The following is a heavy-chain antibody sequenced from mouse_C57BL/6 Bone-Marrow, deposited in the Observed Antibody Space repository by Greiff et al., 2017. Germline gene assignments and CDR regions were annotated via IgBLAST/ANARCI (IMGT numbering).Heavy chain of an antibody. CDR2: IYPRSGNT. V-gene: IGHV1-81*01. D-gene: IGHD1-1*01. J-gene: IGHJ4*01. Sequence: VKLVESGAELARPGASVKLSCKASGYTFTSYGISWVKQRTGQGLEWIGEIYPRSGNTYYNEKFKGKATLTADKSSSTAYMELRSLTSEDSAVYFCAKRYGSSSLYAMDYWGQGTSVTVSS. CDR3: AKRYGSSSLYAMDY. CDR1: GYTFTSYG.